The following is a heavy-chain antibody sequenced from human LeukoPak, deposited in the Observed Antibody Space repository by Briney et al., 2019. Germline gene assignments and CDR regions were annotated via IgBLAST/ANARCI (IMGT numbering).Heavy chain of an antibody. J-gene: IGHJ3*02. V-gene: IGHV3-48*03. Sequence: GGSLRLSCAASGFTFSSYEMNWVRQAPGKGLEWVSYISSSGSTIYYADSVKGRFTISRDNAKNSLYLQMNSLRAEDTAVYYCARGYSGSSGAFDIWGQGTMVTVSS. CDR2: ISSSGSTI. CDR3: ARGYSGSSGAFDI. CDR1: GFTFSSYE. D-gene: IGHD1-26*01.